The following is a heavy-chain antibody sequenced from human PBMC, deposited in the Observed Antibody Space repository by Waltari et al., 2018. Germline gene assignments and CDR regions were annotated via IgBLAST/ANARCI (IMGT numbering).Heavy chain of an antibody. Sequence: EVQLLESGGGLVQPGGSLRLSCAASGFTFSSYAMSWVGQAPGKGLEWVSVIYSGGSTYYADSVKGRFTISRDNSKNTLYLQMNSLRAEDTAVYYCAKGPSIAAAGNFDYWGQGTLVTVSS. D-gene: IGHD6-13*01. CDR2: IYSGGST. CDR3: AKGPSIAAAGNFDY. CDR1: GFTFSSYA. V-gene: IGHV3-23*03. J-gene: IGHJ4*02.